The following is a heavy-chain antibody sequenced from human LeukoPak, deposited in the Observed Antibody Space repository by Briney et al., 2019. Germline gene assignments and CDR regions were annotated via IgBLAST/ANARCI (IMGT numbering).Heavy chain of an antibody. CDR2: INPNSGGT. V-gene: IGHV1-2*02. J-gene: IGHJ4*02. CDR1: GYTFTGYY. CDR3: AREVGVGWNDPSFDY. Sequence: ASVKVSCKASGYTFTGYYMHWVRQDPGQGLEWMGWINPNSGGTSYAQKFQGRVTMTRDTSISTAYMELSRLRSDDTAVYYCAREVGVGWNDPSFDYWGQGTLVTVSS. D-gene: IGHD1-1*01.